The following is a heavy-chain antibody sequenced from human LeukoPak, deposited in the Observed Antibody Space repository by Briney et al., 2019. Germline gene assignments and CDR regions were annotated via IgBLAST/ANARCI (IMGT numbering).Heavy chain of an antibody. Sequence: GGSLRLSCAVSGFTFSGFWTSWSRQAPGKGLEWVASINSDGSEGYYADVVKGRFTISRDNAKNSLYLQINSLRAEDTAVYYCARSSYSSSSSVWGQGTMVTVPS. J-gene: IGHJ3*01. CDR3: ARSSYSSSSSV. CDR2: INSDGSEG. CDR1: GFTFSGFW. D-gene: IGHD6-6*01. V-gene: IGHV3-7*03.